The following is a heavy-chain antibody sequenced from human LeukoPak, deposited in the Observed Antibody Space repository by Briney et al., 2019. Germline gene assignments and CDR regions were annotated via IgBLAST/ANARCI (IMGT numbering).Heavy chain of an antibody. CDR1: GYTFTTYA. Sequence: ASVEVSCKASGYTFTTYAMNWVRQAPGQGLEWMGWINTNTGNPTYAQGFTGRFVFSLDTSVSTAYLQIGSLVPDDTAVYFCARGDWHHSGSYSYYYYIDVWGKGNTVTVSS. CDR2: INTNTGNP. V-gene: IGHV7-4-1*01. J-gene: IGHJ6*03. D-gene: IGHD1-26*01. CDR3: ARGDWHHSGSYSYYYYIDV.